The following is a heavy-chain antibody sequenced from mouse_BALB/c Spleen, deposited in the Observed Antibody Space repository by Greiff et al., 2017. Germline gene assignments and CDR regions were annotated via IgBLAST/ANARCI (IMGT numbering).Heavy chain of an antibody. D-gene: IGHD1-1*01. V-gene: IGHV5-17*02. CDR3: ARKGDYGSSAWLAY. J-gene: IGHJ3*01. Sequence: EVQVVESGGGLVQPGGSRKLSCAASGFTFSSFGMHWVRQAPEKGLEWVAYISSGSSTIYYADTVKGRFTISRDNPKNTLFLQMTSLRSEDTAMYYCARKGDYGSSAWLAYWGQGTLVTVSA. CDR2: ISSGSSTI. CDR1: GFTFSSFG.